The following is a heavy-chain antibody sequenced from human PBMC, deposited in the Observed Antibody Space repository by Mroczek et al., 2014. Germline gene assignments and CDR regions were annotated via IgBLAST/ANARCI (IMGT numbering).Heavy chain of an antibody. V-gene: IGHV4-34*01. D-gene: IGHD3-22*01. CDR2: INHSGST. CDR1: SGSFSSSY. J-gene: IGHJ5*02. CDR3: ARGPNFDSRRFDP. Sequence: QVQLQESGAGLLKPSETLSLTCTVYSGSFSSSYWSWIRQPPGKGLEWIGEINHSGSTNYNPSLKSRVTISVDTSKNQFSLKVNSVTAADTAVYYCARGPNFDSRRFDPWGQGTLVLRLL.